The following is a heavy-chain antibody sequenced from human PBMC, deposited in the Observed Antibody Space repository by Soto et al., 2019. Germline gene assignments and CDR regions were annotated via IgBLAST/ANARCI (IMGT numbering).Heavy chain of an antibody. CDR2: IYDSGST. J-gene: IGHJ4*02. CDR1: GGSISSGGYH. V-gene: IGHV4-31*03. Sequence: SETLSLTCTVFGGSISSGGYHWSLVRQHPGKGLEWIGYIYDSGSTYYNPSLKSRVTISIDTSKNQFSLKLTSVTAADTAVYYCASQATGWYPEYWGQGTLVTVSS. CDR3: ASQATGWYPEY. D-gene: IGHD6-19*01.